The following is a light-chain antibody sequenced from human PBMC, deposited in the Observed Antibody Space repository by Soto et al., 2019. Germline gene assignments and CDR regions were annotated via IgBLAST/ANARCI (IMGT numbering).Light chain of an antibody. Sequence: EIVLTQSPGTLSLSPGERATLSCRASQSVSSSYLAWYQQKPGQAPRLLIYGASSRASGIPDRFSGRGSGTDFPLTISRLEPEGFAVYYCQQYGSSPGTFGQGTKLEIK. CDR1: QSVSSSY. CDR2: GAS. J-gene: IGKJ2*01. V-gene: IGKV3-20*01. CDR3: QQYGSSPGT.